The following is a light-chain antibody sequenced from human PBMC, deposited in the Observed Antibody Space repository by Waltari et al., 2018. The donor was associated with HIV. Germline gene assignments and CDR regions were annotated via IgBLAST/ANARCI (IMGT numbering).Light chain of an antibody. CDR3: SSYTSSSTLYVV. CDR1: SSDVGGYNY. CDR2: EVS. Sequence: QSALTQPASVSGSPGQSITISCTGTSSDVGGYNYVSWYQQTPGKAPKLMIYEVSNRPSGVSNRFSGSKSGNTASLTISGLQAEDEADYYCSSYTSSSTLYVVFGGGTKLTVL. J-gene: IGLJ2*01. V-gene: IGLV2-14*01.